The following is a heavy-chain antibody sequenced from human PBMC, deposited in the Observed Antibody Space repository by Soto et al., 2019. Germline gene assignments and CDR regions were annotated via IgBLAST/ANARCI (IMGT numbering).Heavy chain of an antibody. CDR3: ARGRDGYNFPDCFDP. Sequence: TLSLTCAVSGGSISSGGYSWSWIRQPPGKGLEWIGYIYHSGSTYYNPSLKSRVTISVDRSKNQFSLKLSSVTAADTAVYYCARGRDGYNFPDCFDPWGQGTLVTVSS. D-gene: IGHD5-12*01. J-gene: IGHJ5*02. CDR1: GGSISSGGYS. V-gene: IGHV4-30-2*01. CDR2: IYHSGST.